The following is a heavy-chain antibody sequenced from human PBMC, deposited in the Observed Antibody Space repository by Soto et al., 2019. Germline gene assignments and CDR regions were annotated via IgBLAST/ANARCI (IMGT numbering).Heavy chain of an antibody. J-gene: IGHJ5*02. D-gene: IGHD3-3*01. CDR3: ARVKQPGFWSGTRHNWFDP. Sequence: PGGSLRLSCAASGFTFSSYSMNWVRQAPGKGLEWVSYISSSSSTIYYADSVKGRFTISRDNAKNSLYLQMNSLRDEDTAVYYCARVKQPGFWSGTRHNWFDPWGQGTLVTVSS. CDR1: GFTFSSYS. CDR2: ISSSSSTI. V-gene: IGHV3-48*02.